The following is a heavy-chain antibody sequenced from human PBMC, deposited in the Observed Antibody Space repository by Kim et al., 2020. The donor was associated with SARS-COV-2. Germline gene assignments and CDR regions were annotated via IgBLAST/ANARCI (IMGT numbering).Heavy chain of an antibody. J-gene: IGHJ6*02. V-gene: IGHV1-3*01. CDR1: GYTFTSYA. D-gene: IGHD6-19*01. CDR3: ARDLSSGWYDYYYYYGMDV. Sequence: ASVKVSCKASGYTFTSYAMHWVRQAPGQRLEWMGWINAGNGNTKYSQKFQGRVTITTDTSASTAYMELSSLRSEDTAVYYCARDLSSGWYDYYYYYGMDVWGQGTTVTVSS. CDR2: INAGNGNT.